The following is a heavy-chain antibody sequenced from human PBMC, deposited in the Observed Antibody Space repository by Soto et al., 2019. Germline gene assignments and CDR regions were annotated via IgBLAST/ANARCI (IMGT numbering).Heavy chain of an antibody. CDR2: IIPILDTA. CDR3: ARDSPIGSDFSGSDAIDL. CDR1: GGTFSTST. Sequence: QVQLVQSGAEVKEPGSSVKVSCKASGGTFSTSTFTWVRQAPGQGLEWMGRIIPILDTADYAQKFEGSVTITAXKXTXTXXMELSSLRSEDTGIYYCARDSPIGSDFSGSDAIDLWGQGTLVTVSP. V-gene: IGHV1-69*08. J-gene: IGHJ4*02. D-gene: IGHD5-12*01.